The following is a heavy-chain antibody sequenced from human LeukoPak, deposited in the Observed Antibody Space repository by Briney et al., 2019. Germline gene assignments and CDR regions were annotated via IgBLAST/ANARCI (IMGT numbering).Heavy chain of an antibody. D-gene: IGHD2-2*01. Sequence: GSLRLSCAASGFNFSNFAMHWVRQAPGKGLEWVAVISYDGSHKYHADSVKGRFTISRDKSKSTLFLQMNSLRAEDTAVYYCARAGRYCSSTSCSLPDYWGQGTLVTVSS. J-gene: IGHJ4*02. CDR2: ISYDGSHK. CDR1: GFNFSNFA. CDR3: ARAGRYCSSTSCSLPDY. V-gene: IGHV3-30*01.